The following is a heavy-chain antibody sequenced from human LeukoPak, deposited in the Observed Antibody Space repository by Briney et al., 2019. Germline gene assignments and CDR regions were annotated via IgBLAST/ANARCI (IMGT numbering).Heavy chain of an antibody. J-gene: IGHJ4*02. V-gene: IGHV3-7*03. CDR3: ARVGGWLQVYFDY. Sequence: GGSLRLSCAASRFTFSSYWMSWVRQAPGKGLEWVANIKEDGSEKYYVDSVKGRFTISRDNAKNLLYLQVNSLRAEDTAVYYCARVGGWLQVYFDYWGQGTLVTVSS. CDR2: IKEDGSEK. CDR1: RFTFSSYW. D-gene: IGHD6-19*01.